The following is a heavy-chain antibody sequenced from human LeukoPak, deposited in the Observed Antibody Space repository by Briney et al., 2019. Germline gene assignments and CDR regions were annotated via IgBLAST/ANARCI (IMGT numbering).Heavy chain of an antibody. CDR2: ISYDGSNK. Sequence: GGSLRLSCAASGFTFISFGMHWVRQAPSKGLEWVALISYDGSNKYYADSVKGRCTISRDNSKNTLYLQMNSLRAEDAAVYYCAKDWDPGYYDSSGSYPDYWGQGTLVTVSS. D-gene: IGHD3-22*01. J-gene: IGHJ4*02. V-gene: IGHV3-30*18. CDR3: AKDWDPGYYDSSGSYPDY. CDR1: GFTFISFG.